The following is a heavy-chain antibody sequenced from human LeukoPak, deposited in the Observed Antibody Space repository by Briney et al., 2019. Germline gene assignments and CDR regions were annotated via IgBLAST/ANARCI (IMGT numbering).Heavy chain of an antibody. Sequence: AGGSLRLSCAASGFTFSSYAMHWVRQAPGKGLEWVAVISYDGSNKYYADSVKGRFTISRNNSKNTLYLQMNSLRAEDTAVYYCARDKSYDRNYGMDVWGQGTTVTVSS. J-gene: IGHJ6*02. V-gene: IGHV3-30-3*01. CDR2: ISYDGSNK. CDR3: ARDKSYDRNYGMDV. D-gene: IGHD3-22*01. CDR1: GFTFSSYA.